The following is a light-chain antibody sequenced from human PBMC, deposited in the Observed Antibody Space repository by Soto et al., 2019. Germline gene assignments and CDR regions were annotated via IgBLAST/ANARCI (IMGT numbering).Light chain of an antibody. CDR2: AAS. CDR1: QGISSY. Sequence: DIQLTQSPSFLSASVGNRVTITCRASQGISSYLAWYQQKPGKAPKILIYAASTLQSGVPSRFSGSESGTEFTLTISSLQPDDFATYYCQQYNSYPWTFGQGTKVDIK. J-gene: IGKJ1*01. CDR3: QQYNSYPWT. V-gene: IGKV1-9*01.